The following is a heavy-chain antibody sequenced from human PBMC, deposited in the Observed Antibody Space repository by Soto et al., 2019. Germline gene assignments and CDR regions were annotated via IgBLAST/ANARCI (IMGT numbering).Heavy chain of an antibody. CDR3: ARDRDGSGSPALRFDY. CDR2: IWYDGSNK. V-gene: IGHV3-33*01. CDR1: GFTFSSYG. Sequence: PGGSLRLSCASSGFTFSSYGMHWVRQAPGKGLEGVAVIWYDGSNKYYADSVEGRFTISRDNSKNTLYLQMNSLRAEDTAVYYCARDRDGSGSPALRFDYWGQGTLVIVSS. J-gene: IGHJ4*02. D-gene: IGHD3-10*01.